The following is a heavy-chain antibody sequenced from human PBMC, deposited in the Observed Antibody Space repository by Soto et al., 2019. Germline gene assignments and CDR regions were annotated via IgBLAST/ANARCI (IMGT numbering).Heavy chain of an antibody. Sequence: GESLKISCKGSGYSFTSYWIGWVRQMPGKGLEWMGIIYPGDSDTRYSPSFQGQVTISADKSISTAYLQWSSLKASDTAMYYCARRYCSSTSCPLADAFDIWGQGTMVTVSS. D-gene: IGHD2-2*01. V-gene: IGHV5-51*01. CDR2: IYPGDSDT. CDR3: ARRYCSSTSCPLADAFDI. CDR1: GYSFTSYW. J-gene: IGHJ3*02.